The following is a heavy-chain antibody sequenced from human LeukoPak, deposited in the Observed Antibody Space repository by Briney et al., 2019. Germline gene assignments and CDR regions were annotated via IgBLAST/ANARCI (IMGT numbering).Heavy chain of an antibody. CDR2: INHSGST. D-gene: IGHD3-10*01. V-gene: IGHV4-39*07. J-gene: IGHJ6*03. CDR3: AREQKRVRGVIRYYMDV. CDR1: GGSISSSSYY. Sequence: SETLSLTCTVSGGSISSSSYYWSWIRQPPGKGLEWIGEINHSGSTNYNPSLKSRVTISVDTSKNQFSLKLSSVTAADTAVYYCAREQKRVRGVIRYYMDVWGKGTTVTVSS.